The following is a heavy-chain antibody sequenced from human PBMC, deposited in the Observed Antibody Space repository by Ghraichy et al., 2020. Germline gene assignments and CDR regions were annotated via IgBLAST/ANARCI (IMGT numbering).Heavy chain of an antibody. D-gene: IGHD2-15*01. CDR1: GGSFSGYY. CDR3: ARDRYCSGGSCYGLYYFDY. Sequence: SETLSLTCAVYGGSFSGYYWSWIRQPPGKGLEWIGEINHSGSTNYNPSLKSRVTISVDTSKNQFSLKLSSVTAADTAVYYCARDRYCSGGSCYGLYYFDYWGQGTLVTVSS. CDR2: INHSGST. J-gene: IGHJ4*02. V-gene: IGHV4-34*01.